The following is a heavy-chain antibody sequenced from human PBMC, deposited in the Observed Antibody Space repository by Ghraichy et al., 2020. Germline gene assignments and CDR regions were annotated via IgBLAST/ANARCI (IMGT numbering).Heavy chain of an antibody. CDR1: GGSISSYY. V-gene: IGHV4-4*07. D-gene: IGHD2-8*01. CDR2: IYTSGST. CDR3: ARGLIVLGPVPLYYYYYYGMDV. Sequence: SETLSLTCTVSGGSISSYYWSWIRQPAGKGLEWIGRIYTSGSTNYNPSLKSRVTMSVDTSKNQFSLKLSSVTAADTAVYYCARGLIVLGPVPLYYYYYYGMDVWGQGTTVTVSS. J-gene: IGHJ6*02.